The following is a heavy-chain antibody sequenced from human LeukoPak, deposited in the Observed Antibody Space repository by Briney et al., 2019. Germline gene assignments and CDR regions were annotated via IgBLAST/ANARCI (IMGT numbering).Heavy chain of an antibody. D-gene: IGHD6-13*01. Sequence: PGGSLRLSCAASGFTFSSYDMHWVRQATGKGLEWVSAIGTASDTYYPGSVKGRFTISRENAKNSLYLQMNSLRAGDTAVYYCARAVSSLNFDLWGRGTLVTVSS. V-gene: IGHV3-13*01. CDR1: GFTFSSYD. J-gene: IGHJ2*01. CDR3: ARAVSSLNFDL. CDR2: IGTASDT.